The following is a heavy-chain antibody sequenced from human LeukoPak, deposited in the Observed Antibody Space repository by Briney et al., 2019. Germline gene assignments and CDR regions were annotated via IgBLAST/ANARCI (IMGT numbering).Heavy chain of an antibody. Sequence: GGSLRLSCAASGFPFSTYGMHWVRQAPGKGLEWVAVMSYDGSNKYYGDSVKGRFTISRDNSKNTLYLQMNSLRAEDTAVYYCAKLWAAVGYWNYGMDVWGQGTTVTVSS. CDR1: GFPFSTYG. V-gene: IGHV3-30*18. D-gene: IGHD3-22*01. CDR3: AKLWAAVGYWNYGMDV. CDR2: MSYDGSNK. J-gene: IGHJ6*02.